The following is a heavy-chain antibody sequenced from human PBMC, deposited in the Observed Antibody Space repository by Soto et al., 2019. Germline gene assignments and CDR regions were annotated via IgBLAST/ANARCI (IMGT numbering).Heavy chain of an antibody. CDR1: GFTFSSYS. D-gene: IGHD6-13*01. CDR3: ARVQTTGIAAAGPLDY. V-gene: IGHV3-21*01. CDR2: ISSSSSYI. J-gene: IGHJ4*02. Sequence: EVQLVESGGGLVKPGGSLRLSCAASGFTFSSYSVNWVRQAPGKGLEWVSSISSSSSYIYYADSVKGRFTISRDNAKNSLFLQMNSLRAEDTAVYYCARVQTTGIAAAGPLDYWGQGTLVTVSS.